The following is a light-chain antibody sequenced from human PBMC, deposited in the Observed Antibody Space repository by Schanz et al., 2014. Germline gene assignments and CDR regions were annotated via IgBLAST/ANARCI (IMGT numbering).Light chain of an antibody. CDR2: DVS. CDR1: SSDVGSYTY. J-gene: IGLJ3*02. V-gene: IGLV2-14*03. Sequence: SALTQPASVSGSPGQSITISCTGTSSDVGSYTYVSWFQQHPGKAPKLMIYDVSNRPSGVPGRFSGSKSGTSASLAITGLRADDEADYYGQTYGSSLSGPWGFGGGTKLTVL. CDR3: QTYGSSLSGPWG.